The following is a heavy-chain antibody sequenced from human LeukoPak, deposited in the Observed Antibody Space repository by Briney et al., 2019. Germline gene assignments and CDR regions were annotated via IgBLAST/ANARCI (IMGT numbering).Heavy chain of an antibody. Sequence: PGGSLRLSCAASGFTFSSYEMNWVRQAPGKGLEWVSYISSSGSTIYYADSVKGRFTISRDNAKNSLYLQMNSLRAEDTAVYYCARVYSGWYYLDYWGQGTLVTVSS. CDR2: ISSSGSTI. V-gene: IGHV3-48*03. J-gene: IGHJ4*02. CDR1: GFTFSSYE. D-gene: IGHD5-12*01. CDR3: ARVYSGWYYLDY.